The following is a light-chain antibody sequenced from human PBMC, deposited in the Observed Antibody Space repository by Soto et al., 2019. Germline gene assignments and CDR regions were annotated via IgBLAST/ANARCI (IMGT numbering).Light chain of an antibody. J-gene: IGLJ2*01. CDR2: LNSDGSH. CDR3: QAWGTGTVV. CDR1: SGHSSYA. V-gene: IGLV4-69*01. Sequence: QSVLTQSPSASASLGASVNLTCTLNSGHSSYAIAWHQQQPEKGPRYLMKLNSDGSHSKGDGIPDRFSGSSSGAERYLAISSLQSEDEADYYCQAWGTGTVVFGGGTKLTVL.